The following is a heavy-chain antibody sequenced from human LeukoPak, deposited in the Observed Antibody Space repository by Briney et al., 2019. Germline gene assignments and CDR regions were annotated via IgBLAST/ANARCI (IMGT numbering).Heavy chain of an antibody. D-gene: IGHD6-13*01. Sequence: GGSLRLSCAASGFTFSTYAMTWVRQAPGKGLEWVSAITDGGTGTHYTDSVKGRFTISRDNSKNTLYLQMSILRAEDTAIYYCAKSSPRSSSWYRALFDYWGQGTLVTVSS. V-gene: IGHV3-23*01. J-gene: IGHJ4*02. CDR2: ITDGGTGT. CDR1: GFTFSTYA. CDR3: AKSSPRSSSWYRALFDY.